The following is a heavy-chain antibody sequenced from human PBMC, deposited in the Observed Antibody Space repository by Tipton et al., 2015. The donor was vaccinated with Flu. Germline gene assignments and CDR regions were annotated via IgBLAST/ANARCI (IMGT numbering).Heavy chain of an antibody. CDR3: ARRGIAVGGRYFDY. Sequence: TLSLTCDVSGDSISSDYYWGWIRQFPGKGLEWIGSVSRSGTTNYNPSLKSRVTISVDTSKNHFSLKLNSVTAADTAVYYCARRGIAVGGRYFDYWGQGSLVTVSS. J-gene: IGHJ4*02. CDR2: VSRSGTT. CDR1: GDSISSDYY. D-gene: IGHD6-19*01. V-gene: IGHV4-38-2*01.